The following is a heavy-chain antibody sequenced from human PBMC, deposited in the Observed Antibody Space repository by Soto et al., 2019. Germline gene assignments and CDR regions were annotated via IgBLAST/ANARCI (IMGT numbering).Heavy chain of an antibody. V-gene: IGHV3-30-3*01. Sequence: QVQLVESGGGVVQPGRSLRLSCTASGVTFSTYAIHWVRQAPGKGLEWVALISYDGSNRYYADSMKGRFTISRDNSKNTLYLQMNSLRAEDTAVYYCTRAFDSGYFDYWGQGTLVTVS. D-gene: IGHD1-26*01. CDR3: TRAFDSGYFDY. J-gene: IGHJ4*02. CDR1: GVTFSTYA. CDR2: ISYDGSNR.